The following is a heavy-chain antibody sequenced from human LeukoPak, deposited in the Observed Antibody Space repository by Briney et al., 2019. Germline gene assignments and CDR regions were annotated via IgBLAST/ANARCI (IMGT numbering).Heavy chain of an antibody. D-gene: IGHD2/OR15-2a*01. J-gene: IGHJ4*02. CDR2: INGGGVNT. CDR1: GFTFSSYA. Sequence: PGGSLRLSCAASGFTFSSYAMSWVRQAPGKGLEWVSTINGGGVNTHYADSVGGRFTISRDNSKNTLFLQMNSLRDEDTAVYYCAKASGTTDHWGQGTLVTVSS. V-gene: IGHV3-23*01. CDR3: AKASGTTDH.